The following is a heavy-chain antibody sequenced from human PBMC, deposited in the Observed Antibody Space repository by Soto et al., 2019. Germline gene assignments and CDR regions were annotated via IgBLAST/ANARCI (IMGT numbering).Heavy chain of an antibody. CDR2: ISGSGGNT. J-gene: IGHJ5*02. Sequence: PGGSLRLSCAASGFTFSSYSMNWVRQAPGKGLEWVSVISGSGGNTYYADSVKGRFTISRDNSKSTVYLELNNLSAEETAVYHCAKNQGVELVPLATVDWFDPWGQGSVVTVSS. D-gene: IGHD1-26*01. CDR1: GFTFSSYS. V-gene: IGHV3-23*01. CDR3: AKNQGVELVPLATVDWFDP.